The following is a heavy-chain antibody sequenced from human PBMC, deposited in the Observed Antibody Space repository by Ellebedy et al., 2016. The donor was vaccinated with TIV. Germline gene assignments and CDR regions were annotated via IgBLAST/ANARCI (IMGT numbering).Heavy chain of an antibody. CDR3: ASPPGVVAL. J-gene: IGHJ4*02. Sequence: GESLKISCACSGFTSSFYRMSWVRLAPREGPEWVANINKDGSEKFYVDSVKGRFTISRDNAKNSLYLQMNSLRAEDTAVYYCASPPGVVALWGQGTLVTVSS. D-gene: IGHD3-10*01. CDR2: INKDGSEK. CDR1: GFTSSFYR. V-gene: IGHV3-7*03.